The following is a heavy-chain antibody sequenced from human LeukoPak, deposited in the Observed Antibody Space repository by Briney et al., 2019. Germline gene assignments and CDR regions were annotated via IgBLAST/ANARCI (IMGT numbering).Heavy chain of an antibody. CDR2: ISYDGSNK. CDR1: GFTFSSYG. D-gene: IGHD5-18*01. J-gene: IGHJ6*02. V-gene: IGHV3-30*03. Sequence: GRSLRLSCAASGFTFSSYGMHWVRQAPGKGLEWVAVISYDGSNKYYADSVKGRFTISRDNSKNTLYLQMNSLRAEDTAVYYCAREIIDTAMVTKYYYYGMDVWGQGTTVTVSS. CDR3: AREIIDTAMVTKYYYYGMDV.